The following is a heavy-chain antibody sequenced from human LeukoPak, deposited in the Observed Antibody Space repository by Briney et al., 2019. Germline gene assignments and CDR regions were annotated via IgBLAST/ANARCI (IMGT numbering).Heavy chain of an antibody. D-gene: IGHD6-6*01. CDR2: ISSSSSTI. J-gene: IGHJ4*02. V-gene: IGHV3-48*04. CDR3: AGDVAARVFEY. CDR1: GFTFSSYS. Sequence: GGSLRLSCAASGFTFSSYSMNWVRQAPGKGLEWVSYISSSSSTIYYADSVKGRFTISRDNAKNSLYLQMNSLRAEDTAVYYCAGDVAARVFEYWGQGTLVTVSS.